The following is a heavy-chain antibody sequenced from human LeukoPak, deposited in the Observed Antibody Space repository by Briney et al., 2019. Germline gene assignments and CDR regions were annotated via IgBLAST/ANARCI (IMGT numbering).Heavy chain of an antibody. CDR1: GGSFSGFY. CDR3: ARTSGGY. D-gene: IGHD3-10*01. J-gene: IGHJ4*02. Sequence: SETLSLTCAVYGGSFSGFYWTWIRQPPGKGLEWVGEIIHTGSTNYNPSLKSRVTISVDTSKNQFSLNLTSVTAADTAVYYCARTSGGYWGQGTLVTVSS. V-gene: IGHV4-34*12. CDR2: IIHTGST.